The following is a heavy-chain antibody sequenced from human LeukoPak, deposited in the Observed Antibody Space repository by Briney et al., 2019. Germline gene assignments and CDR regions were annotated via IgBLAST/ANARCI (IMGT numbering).Heavy chain of an antibody. V-gene: IGHV3-48*03. J-gene: IGHJ6*02. CDR2: IRSSGTTI. D-gene: IGHD3-9*01. CDR1: GFTFSDYE. Sequence: PGGSLSLSCEASGFTFSDYEMNWVRQAPGKGLEWVSYIRSSGTTIYYADPVKGRFTISRDNARNSLYLQMNSLRAEDTAVYYCARDLRYFDWLEPYGMDVWGQGTTVTVSS. CDR3: ARDLRYFDWLEPYGMDV.